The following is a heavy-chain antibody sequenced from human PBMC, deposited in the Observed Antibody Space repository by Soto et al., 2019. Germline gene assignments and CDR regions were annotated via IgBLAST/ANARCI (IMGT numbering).Heavy chain of an antibody. V-gene: IGHV3-7*04. CDR1: GFTFRSHW. D-gene: IGHD6-13*01. CDR3: ARDLAAADDY. Sequence: EVQLVESGGGLVQPGGSLRLSCEVSGFTFRSHWMSWVRQAPGKGLEWVANINQDGSEKYYVDSVKGRFTISRDNAKNSLYLQMNSLRVEDTAVYYCARDLAAADDYWGQGTLVTVSS. CDR2: INQDGSEK. J-gene: IGHJ4*02.